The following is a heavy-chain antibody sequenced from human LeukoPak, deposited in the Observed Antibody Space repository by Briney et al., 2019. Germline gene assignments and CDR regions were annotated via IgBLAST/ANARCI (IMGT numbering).Heavy chain of an antibody. Sequence: GGSLRLSCAASGFSFSSYSMNWVRQAPGKGLESVSGIGSLGGSRYYAESVKGRFTISRDNSKNTVYLQMSSLRIEDTAVYYCVNSSDTPMGPYDNWGQGTRVTVSS. V-gene: IGHV3-64D*08. J-gene: IGHJ4*02. D-gene: IGHD5-18*01. CDR3: VNSSDTPMGPYDN. CDR1: GFSFSSYS. CDR2: IGSLGGSR.